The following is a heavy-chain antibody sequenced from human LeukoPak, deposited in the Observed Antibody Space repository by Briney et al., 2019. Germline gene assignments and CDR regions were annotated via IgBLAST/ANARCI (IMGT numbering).Heavy chain of an antibody. V-gene: IGHV3-23*01. CDR3: AKRISGSGSYSSFDY. CDR2: ISGSGGST. CDR1: GFTFSSYA. Sequence: GGSLRLSCAASGFTFSSYAMSWVRRAPGKGLEWVSAISGSGGSTYYADSVKGRFTISRDNSKNTLYLQMNSLRAEDTAVYYCAKRISGSGSYSSFDYWGQGTLVTVSS. J-gene: IGHJ4*02. D-gene: IGHD3-10*01.